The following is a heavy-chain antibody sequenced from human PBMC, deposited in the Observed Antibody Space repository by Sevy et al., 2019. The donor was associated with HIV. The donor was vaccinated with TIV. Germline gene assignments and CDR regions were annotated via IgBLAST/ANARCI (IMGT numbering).Heavy chain of an antibody. D-gene: IGHD4-17*01. CDR3: AGEGSYGDFRFPYYSGMDV. CDR2: IYQDGSYK. CDR1: GFSFRSYW. V-gene: IGHV3-7*01. J-gene: IGHJ6*02. Sequence: GGSLRLSCAASGFSFRSYWMTWVRQAPGKGLEWVANIYQDGSYKYYVDSLKGQFTIPRDKAKNALVLDMTTLRAEDTAVNYYAGEGSYGDFRFPYYSGMDVWGQGTTVTVSS.